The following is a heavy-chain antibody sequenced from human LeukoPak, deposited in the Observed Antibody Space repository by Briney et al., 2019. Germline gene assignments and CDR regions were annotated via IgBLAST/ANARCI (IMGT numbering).Heavy chain of an antibody. J-gene: IGHJ4*02. D-gene: IGHD1-26*01. Sequence: GGSLRLSCAASGFTFSSYSMNWVRQAPGKGLEWVSSISSSSSYIYYADSVKGRFTISRDNAKNSLYLQMNSLRAEDTAVYYCARDRGSYSGNYSDYWGQGTLVTVSS. CDR1: GFTFSSYS. CDR3: ARDRGSYSGNYSDY. CDR2: ISSSSSYI. V-gene: IGHV3-21*01.